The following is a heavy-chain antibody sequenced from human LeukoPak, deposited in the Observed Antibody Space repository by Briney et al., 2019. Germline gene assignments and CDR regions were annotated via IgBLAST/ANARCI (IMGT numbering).Heavy chain of an antibody. CDR2: INHSGST. CDR3: ARESLSPYYYYGMDV. Sequence: SETLSLTCAVYGGSFSGYYWSWIRQPPGKGLEWIGEINHSGSTNYNPSLKSRVTISVDTSKNQFSLKLSSVTAADTAVYYCARESLSPYYYYGMDVWGQGTTVTVSS. CDR1: GGSFSGYY. J-gene: IGHJ6*02. V-gene: IGHV4-34*01.